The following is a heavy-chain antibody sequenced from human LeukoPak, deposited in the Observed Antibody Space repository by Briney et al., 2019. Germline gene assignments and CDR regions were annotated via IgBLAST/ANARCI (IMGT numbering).Heavy chain of an antibody. CDR1: GFTVSSNY. Sequence: GGSLRLSCAASGFTVSSNYMSWVRQAPGKGLEWVSVIYSGGSTYYADSVKGRFTISRDNSKNTLYLQMNSLRTEDTAVYYCAGGYCANAVCYPDYWGQGTLVTVSS. D-gene: IGHD2-8*01. CDR3: AGGYCANAVCYPDY. J-gene: IGHJ4*02. V-gene: IGHV3-53*05. CDR2: IYSGGST.